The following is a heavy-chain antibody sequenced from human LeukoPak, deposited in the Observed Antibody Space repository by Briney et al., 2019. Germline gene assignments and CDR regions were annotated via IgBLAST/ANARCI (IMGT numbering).Heavy chain of an antibody. Sequence: SETLSLTCAVYGGSFSGYYWSWIRQPPGKGLEWIGEINHSGSTNYNPSLKSRVTISVDTSKNQFSLKLSSVTAADTAVYYCARRVSWIVVVITAKIDYYMDVWGKGTTVTVSS. V-gene: IGHV4-34*01. CDR1: GGSFSGYY. CDR3: ARRVSWIVVVITAKIDYYMDV. D-gene: IGHD3-22*01. CDR2: INHSGST. J-gene: IGHJ6*03.